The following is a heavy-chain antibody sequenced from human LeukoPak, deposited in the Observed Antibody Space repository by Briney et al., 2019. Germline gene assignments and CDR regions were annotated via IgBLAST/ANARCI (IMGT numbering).Heavy chain of an antibody. CDR2: IYPGDSDT. CDR1: GYSFTSYW. V-gene: IGHV5-51*01. D-gene: IGHD5-24*01. CDR3: ARQGRWLQSYADY. Sequence: KDGESLKISCKGSGYSFTSYWIGWVRQMPGKGLEWMGIIYPGDSDTRYSPSFQGQVTISADKSISTAYLQWSSLKASDTAIYYCARQGRWLQSYADYWGQGTLVTVSS. J-gene: IGHJ4*02.